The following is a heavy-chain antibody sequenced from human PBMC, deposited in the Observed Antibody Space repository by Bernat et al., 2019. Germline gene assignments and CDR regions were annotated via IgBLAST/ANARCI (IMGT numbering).Heavy chain of an antibody. V-gene: IGHV3-11*05. CDR1: GFTFSDYY. CDR3: ASPSRYGDYRPFDP. CDR2: ISSSSTYT. D-gene: IGHD4-17*01. Sequence: QVQLVESGGGLVKPGGSLRLSCAASGFTFSDYYMNWIRQAPGKGLEWISSISSSSTYTNYADSVTGRVTISRHNAKNSLYLQMNSLRAEDTAVYYCASPSRYGDYRPFDPWGQGTLVTVSS. J-gene: IGHJ5*02.